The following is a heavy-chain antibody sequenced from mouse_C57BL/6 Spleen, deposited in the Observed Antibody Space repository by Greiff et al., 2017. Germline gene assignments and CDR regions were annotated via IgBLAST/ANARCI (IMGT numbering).Heavy chain of an antibody. CDR1: GYTFTDYE. D-gene: IGHD1-1*02. CDR2: IDPSTGGT. V-gene: IGHV1-15*01. CDR3: TSRGRRVGRYFDV. Sequence: VQLQQPGAELVRPGASVTLSCKASGYTFTDYEMHWVKQTPVHGLEWIGAIDPSTGGTAYNQKFKGKAILTVDKSSSTAYMALRSLTSEDSAVYYGTSRGRRVGRYFDVWGTGTTVTVSS. J-gene: IGHJ1*03.